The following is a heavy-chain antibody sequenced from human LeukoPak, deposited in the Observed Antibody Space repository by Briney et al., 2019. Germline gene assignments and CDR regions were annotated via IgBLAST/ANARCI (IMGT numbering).Heavy chain of an antibody. V-gene: IGHV4-28*03. J-gene: IGHJ2*01. CDR1: IYSISSTHW. CDR2: IYYSGTT. D-gene: IGHD3-9*01. Sequence: SETLSLTCAVSIYSISSTHWWGWIRQPPGKGLEWIGNIYYSGTTYYNPSLKSRVTMSVDASKNQFSLKLSSVTAVDTAVYYCARGTYYNILTGYYGYFDLWGRGTLVTVSS. CDR3: ARGTYYNILTGYYGYFDL.